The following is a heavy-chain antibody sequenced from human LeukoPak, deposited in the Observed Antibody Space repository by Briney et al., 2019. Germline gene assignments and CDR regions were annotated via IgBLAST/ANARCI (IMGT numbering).Heavy chain of an antibody. CDR1: GYTFTSYY. V-gene: IGHV1-46*01. D-gene: IGHD5-24*01. CDR3: ARVSSRAFSEY. J-gene: IGHJ4*02. Sequence: ASVKVSCKASGYTFTSYYMHWVRQAPGQGLEWMGMINPSGGSTSYAQKFQGRVTMTRDTSTSTVYMELSSLRSEDTAVYYCARVSSRAFSEYWGQGTLVTVSS. CDR2: INPSGGST.